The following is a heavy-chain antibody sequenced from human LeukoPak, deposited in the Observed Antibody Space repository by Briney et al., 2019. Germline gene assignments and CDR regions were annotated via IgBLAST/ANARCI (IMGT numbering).Heavy chain of an antibody. D-gene: IGHD3-3*01. CDR2: VSYDGSNK. J-gene: IGHJ4*02. CDR1: GFTFSSYG. CDR3: AKEGSVLRFLEWLFFDY. V-gene: IGHV3-30*18. Sequence: GGSLRLSCAASGFTFSSYGMHWVRQAPGKGLEWVAVVSYDGSNKYYADSVKGRFTISRDNSKNTLYLQMDSLRAEDTAVYYCAKEGSVLRFLEWLFFDYWGQGTLVTVSS.